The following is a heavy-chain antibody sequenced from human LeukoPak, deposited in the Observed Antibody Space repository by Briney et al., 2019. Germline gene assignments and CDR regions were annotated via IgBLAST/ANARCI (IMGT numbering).Heavy chain of an antibody. V-gene: IGHV1-18*01. J-gene: IGHJ5*02. CDR3: ARDPAPVWFGESGWFDP. Sequence: ASVKVSCKASGYTFTSYGISWVRQAPGQGLEWMGWISAYNGNTNYAQKLQGRVTMNTDTSTSTAYMELRSLRSDDTAVYYCARDPAPVWFGESGWFDPWGQGTLSPSPQ. CDR1: GYTFTSYG. CDR2: ISAYNGNT. D-gene: IGHD3-10*01.